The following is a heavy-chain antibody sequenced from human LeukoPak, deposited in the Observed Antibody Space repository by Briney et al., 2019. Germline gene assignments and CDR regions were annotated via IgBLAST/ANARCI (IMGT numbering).Heavy chain of an antibody. D-gene: IGHD3-22*01. CDR2: IYTSGST. V-gene: IGHV4-61*02. CDR1: GGSIYSGSYY. CDR3: TREKYYYDSSGYQPFDY. Sequence: PSQTLSLTCTVSGGSIYSGSYYWSWIRQPAGKGLEWIGRIYTSGSTNYNPSLKSRVTISVDTSKNQFSLKLSSVTAADTAVYYCTREKYYYDSSGYQPFDYWGQGTLVTVSS. J-gene: IGHJ4*02.